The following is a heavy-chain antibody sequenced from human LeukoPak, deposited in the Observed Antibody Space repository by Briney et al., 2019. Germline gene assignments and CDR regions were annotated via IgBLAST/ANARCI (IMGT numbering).Heavy chain of an antibody. D-gene: IGHD3-22*01. Sequence: PGGSLRLSCAASGFTFSSYWMSWVRQAPGKGLEWVANIKQDGSEKYYVDSVKGRFTISRDNAKNSLYLQMNRLRAEDTAVYYCARSPTMIVVVITAYFDYWGQGTLVTVSS. CDR3: ARSPTMIVVVITAYFDY. CDR2: IKQDGSEK. CDR1: GFTFSSYW. J-gene: IGHJ4*02. V-gene: IGHV3-7*01.